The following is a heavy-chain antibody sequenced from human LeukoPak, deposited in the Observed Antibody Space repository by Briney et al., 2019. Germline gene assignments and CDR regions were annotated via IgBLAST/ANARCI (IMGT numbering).Heavy chain of an antibody. CDR1: GFTFSTYS. V-gene: IGHV3-21*01. CDR2: ISTTSRHI. J-gene: IGHJ3*01. Sequence: GGSLRLSCAASGFTFSTYSMNWVRQAPGKGLEWVSSISTTSRHIYYADSVKGRFTISRDNAKNSLYLQMTSLRAEDTAVYYCARGSVELQRLDAFDVWGQGTMVTVSS. CDR3: ARGSVELQRLDAFDV. D-gene: IGHD6-25*01.